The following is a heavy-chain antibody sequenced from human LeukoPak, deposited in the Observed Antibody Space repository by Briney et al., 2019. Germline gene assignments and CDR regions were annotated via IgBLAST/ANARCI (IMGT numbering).Heavy chain of an antibody. Sequence: PSETLSLTCAVYGGSFSGNYWSWIRQPPGKGLEWIEEIYHSGSTNYNPSLKSRVTISVGTSKNQFSRKLSSVTAADTAVYYCARAAPADGFDPWGQGTLVTVSS. V-gene: IGHV4-34*01. CDR2: IYHSGST. CDR3: ARAAPADGFDP. CDR1: GGSFSGNY. J-gene: IGHJ5*02.